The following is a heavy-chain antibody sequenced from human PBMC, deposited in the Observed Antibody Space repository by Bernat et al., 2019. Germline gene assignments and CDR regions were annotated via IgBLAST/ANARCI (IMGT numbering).Heavy chain of an antibody. CDR1: GFTFSSYG. J-gene: IGHJ4*02. Sequence: QVQLVESGGGVVQPGRSLRLSCAASGFTFSSYGMHWVRQAPGKGLEWVAVISYDGSNKYYADSVKGRFTISRDNSKNTLYLQMNILRAEDTAVYYCAKDHGGKTGAFDYWGQGTLVTVSS. CDR2: ISYDGSNK. V-gene: IGHV3-30*18. CDR3: AKDHGGKTGAFDY. D-gene: IGHD1-1*01.